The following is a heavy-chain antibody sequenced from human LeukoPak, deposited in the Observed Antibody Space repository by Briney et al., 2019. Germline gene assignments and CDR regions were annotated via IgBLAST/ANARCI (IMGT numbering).Heavy chain of an antibody. D-gene: IGHD3-16*01. CDR1: GFTFTTYA. Sequence: GGSLRLSCAASGFTFTTYAMTWVRQAPGRGLEWVSVISRSGDSTYYADSVKGRFTISRDNSKNTLYLQMNSLRAEDTAVYYCANGGVMGSIHFDYWGQGTLVTVSS. CDR3: ANGGVMGSIHFDY. V-gene: IGHV3-23*01. CDR2: ISRSGDST. J-gene: IGHJ4*02.